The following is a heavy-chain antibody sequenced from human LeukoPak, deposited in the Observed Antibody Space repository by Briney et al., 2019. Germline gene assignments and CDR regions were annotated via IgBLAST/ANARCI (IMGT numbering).Heavy chain of an antibody. CDR3: ARGSTGQFDP. CDR1: GDSISSSY. Sequence: PSETLSLTCTVSGDSISSSYWSWIRQSPGKGLEWIAYTHTTGSTNYNPSLKSRVTISVDTSKNQLSLKVNSVTAADTAVYYCARGSTGQFDPWGQGTLVTVSS. CDR2: THTTGST. D-gene: IGHD2-2*01. V-gene: IGHV4-4*09. J-gene: IGHJ5*02.